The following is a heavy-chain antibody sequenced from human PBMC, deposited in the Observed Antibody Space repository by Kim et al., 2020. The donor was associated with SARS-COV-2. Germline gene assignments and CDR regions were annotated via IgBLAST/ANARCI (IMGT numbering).Heavy chain of an antibody. D-gene: IGHD6-19*01. Sequence: YADSVKGRFSISTANAKNSLYLQMNSLRADDTAVYYCVKDIAVADFYYFDYWGQGTLVTVSS. CDR3: VKDIAVADFYYFDY. J-gene: IGHJ4*02. V-gene: IGHV3-9*01.